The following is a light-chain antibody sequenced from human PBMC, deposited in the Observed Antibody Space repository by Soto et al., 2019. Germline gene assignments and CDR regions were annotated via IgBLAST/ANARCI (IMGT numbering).Light chain of an antibody. CDR2: EAS. J-gene: IGKJ2*01. CDR3: QQRSNWPYT. Sequence: EIVLTQSPGTLSLSPGDRATLSCRASQRVSTFLAWYQQRPGQAPRLLISEASNRATGIPARFSGSGSGTDFTLTISSLEPEDFAVYYCQQRSNWPYTFGQGTKLDIK. CDR1: QRVSTF. V-gene: IGKV3-11*01.